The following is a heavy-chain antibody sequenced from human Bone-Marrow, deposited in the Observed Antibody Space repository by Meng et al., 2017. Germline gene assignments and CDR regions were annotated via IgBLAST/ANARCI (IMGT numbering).Heavy chain of an antibody. CDR3: ARVLENSSGWYTDYYYGMDV. J-gene: IGHJ6*02. CDR2: INHSGST. Sequence: SETLSLTCAVYGGSFSGYYWSWIRQPPGKGLEWIGEINHSGSTNYNPSLKSRVTISVDTSKNQFSLKLSSVTAADTAVYYCARVLENSSGWYTDYYYGMDVWGQGTTVTVSS. V-gene: IGHV4-34*01. D-gene: IGHD6-19*01. CDR1: GGSFSGYY.